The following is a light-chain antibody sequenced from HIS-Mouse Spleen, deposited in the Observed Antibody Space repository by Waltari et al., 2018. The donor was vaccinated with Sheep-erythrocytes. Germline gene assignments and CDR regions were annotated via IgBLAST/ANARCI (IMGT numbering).Light chain of an antibody. Sequence: QSALTQPASVSGSPGQSITISCTGTSLAVGSYNLLPLYQQHPGKAPKLMIYEGSKRPSGVSNRFSGSKSGNTASLTISGLQAEDEADYYCCSYAGSSTPWVFGGGTKLTVL. CDR2: EGS. CDR1: SLAVGSYNL. J-gene: IGLJ3*02. V-gene: IGLV2-23*01. CDR3: CSYAGSSTPWV.